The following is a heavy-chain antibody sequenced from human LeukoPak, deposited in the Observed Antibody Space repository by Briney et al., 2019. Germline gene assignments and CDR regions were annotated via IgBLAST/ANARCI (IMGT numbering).Heavy chain of an antibody. CDR1: GYTFTSYA. J-gene: IGHJ5*02. D-gene: IGHD1-7*01. CDR2: INTNTGNP. CDR3: AQMYGGSNWHYNWFDP. Sequence: ASVKVSCKASGYTFTSYAVNWVRQAPGQGLEWMGWINTNTGNPTYAQGFTGRFVFSLDTSLSTAYLQISSLKAEDTAVYYCAQMYGGSNWHYNWFDPWGQGTLVTVSS. V-gene: IGHV7-4-1*02.